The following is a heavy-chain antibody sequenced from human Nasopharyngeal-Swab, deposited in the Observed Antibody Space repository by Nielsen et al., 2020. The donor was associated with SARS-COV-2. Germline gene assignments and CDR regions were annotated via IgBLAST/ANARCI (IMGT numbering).Heavy chain of an antibody. Sequence: LSLTCAASGFTFSSYAMHWVRQAPGKGLGWVAVISYDGSNKYYADSVKGRFTISRDNSKNTLYLQMNSLRAEDTAVYYCARERVAWIVVVVAGREFDPWGQGTLVTVSS. CDR2: ISYDGSNK. CDR3: ARERVAWIVVVVAGREFDP. V-gene: IGHV3-30-3*01. J-gene: IGHJ5*02. D-gene: IGHD2-15*01. CDR1: GFTFSSYA.